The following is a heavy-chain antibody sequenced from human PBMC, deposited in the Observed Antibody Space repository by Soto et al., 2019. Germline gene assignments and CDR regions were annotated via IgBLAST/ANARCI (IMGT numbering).Heavy chain of an antibody. CDR1: GYTFTSYD. V-gene: IGHV1-8*01. Sequence: QVQLVQSGAEVKKPGASVKVSCKASGYTFTSYDINWVRQATGQGLEWMGWMNPNSGNTGYAQKFQGRVTMTRNTSISTAYMELSSLRSEDTAVYYCARGFAVTSPRLAFRLVYYFDYWGQGTLVTVSS. CDR2: MNPNSGNT. J-gene: IGHJ4*02. CDR3: ARGFAVTSPRLAFRLVYYFDY. D-gene: IGHD4-17*01.